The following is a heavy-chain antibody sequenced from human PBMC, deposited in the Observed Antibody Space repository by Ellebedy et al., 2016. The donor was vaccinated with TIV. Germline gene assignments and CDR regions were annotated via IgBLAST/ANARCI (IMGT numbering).Heavy chain of an antibody. Sequence: GESLKISCTGSGYSFTTYWISWVRQMPGKALEWMGRFDPSASYIKYSPSFQGHVTISVDKSISTAYLQWSSLKASDTAMYYCARHMNTAMTNDHWGQGTLVTVSS. CDR3: ARHMNTAMTNDH. J-gene: IGHJ4*02. D-gene: IGHD5-18*01. CDR2: FDPSASYI. CDR1: GYSFTTYW. V-gene: IGHV5-10-1*01.